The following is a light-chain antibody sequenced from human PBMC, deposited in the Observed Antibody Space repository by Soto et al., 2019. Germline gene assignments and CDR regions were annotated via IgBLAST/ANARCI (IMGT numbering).Light chain of an antibody. CDR2: DAS. J-gene: IGKJ1*01. V-gene: IGKV3-11*01. CDR3: QQRSNWWT. Sequence: EIVLTQSPATLSLSPGERATLSCRASQSVSSYLAWYQQQPGQAPRLLIYDASNSATGLPARFSGSGSGTDFTLTISSLEPEDFAVYYCQQRSNWWTFGQGTKVEIK. CDR1: QSVSSY.